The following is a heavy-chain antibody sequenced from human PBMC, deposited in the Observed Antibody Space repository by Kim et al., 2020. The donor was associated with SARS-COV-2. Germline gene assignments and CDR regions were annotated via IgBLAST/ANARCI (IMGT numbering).Heavy chain of an antibody. D-gene: IGHD3-3*01. J-gene: IGHJ2*01. V-gene: IGHV4-59*01. Sequence: SETLSLTCTVSGGSISSYYWSWIRQPPGKGLAWIGYIYYSGSTNYNPSLKSRVTISVDTSKNQFSLKLSSVTAADTAVSYCARDHREWLQYTANWYFDLWGRGTLVTVSA. CDR2: IYYSGST. CDR1: GGSISSYY. CDR3: ARDHREWLQYTANWYFDL.